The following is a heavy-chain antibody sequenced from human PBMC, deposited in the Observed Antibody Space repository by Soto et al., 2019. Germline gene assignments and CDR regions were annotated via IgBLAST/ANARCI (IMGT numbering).Heavy chain of an antibody. J-gene: IGHJ4*02. CDR3: ARAEGGIFDY. Sequence: QLQLQESGSGLVKPSQTLSLTCAVSGGSISSGGYSWRWIRQPPGKGLEWIGYIYHGESTYYNPSLKSRVTISVDRSKNQFSLKLSSVTAADTAVYYCARAEGGIFDYWGQGTLVTVSS. V-gene: IGHV4-30-2*01. CDR2: IYHGEST. CDR1: GGSISSGGYS.